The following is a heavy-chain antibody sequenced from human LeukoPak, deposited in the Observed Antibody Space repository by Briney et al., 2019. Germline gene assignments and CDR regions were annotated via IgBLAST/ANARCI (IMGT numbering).Heavy chain of an antibody. D-gene: IGHD3-9*01. CDR1: GFTFDDYA. J-gene: IGHJ4*02. CDR2: LNWNSGGI. Sequence: QAGGSLRLSCVASGFTFDDYAMHWVRQVPGKGLEWVSGLNWNSGGIVYVASVKGRFTISRDNAKNSLFLQMNSLRAEDTAFYYCIKDAYNILSQKFDSWGQGTLVTVFS. V-gene: IGHV3-9*01. CDR3: IKDAYNILSQKFDS.